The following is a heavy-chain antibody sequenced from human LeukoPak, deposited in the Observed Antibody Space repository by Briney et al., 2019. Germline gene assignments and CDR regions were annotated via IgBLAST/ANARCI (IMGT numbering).Heavy chain of an antibody. D-gene: IGHD3-10*01. Sequence: GGSLRLSCAASGFTFSSYSMNWVRQAPGKGLEWVSSISRSSSYIYYADSVKGRFTISRDNAKNSLYLQMNSLRAEDTAVYYCARDLSPVVRASPMGYWGQGTLVTVSS. CDR2: ISRSSSYI. V-gene: IGHV3-21*01. J-gene: IGHJ4*02. CDR1: GFTFSSYS. CDR3: ARDLSPVVRASPMGY.